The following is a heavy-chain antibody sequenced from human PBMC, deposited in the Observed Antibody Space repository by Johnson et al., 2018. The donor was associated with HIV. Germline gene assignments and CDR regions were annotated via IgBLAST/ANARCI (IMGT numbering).Heavy chain of an antibody. D-gene: IGHD6-13*01. Sequence: QVQLVESGGGVVQPGRSLRLSCAASGFTFSSYAMHWVRQAPGKGLEWVAVISYDGSNKFYADSVKGRFTISRDNSKNTLYLQMNSLRAADTAVYYCAKDGAAAGTVGADAFDILGQGTMVTVSS. V-gene: IGHV3-30*04. J-gene: IGHJ3*02. CDR3: AKDGAAAGTVGADAFDI. CDR2: ISYDGSNK. CDR1: GFTFSSYA.